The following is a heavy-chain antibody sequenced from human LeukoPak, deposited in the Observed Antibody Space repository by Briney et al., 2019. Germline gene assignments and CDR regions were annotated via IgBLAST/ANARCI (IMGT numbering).Heavy chain of an antibody. CDR2: ISGDGGGT. Sequence: GGSLRLSCAASGFTFSSYGMSWIRQAPGKGLEWVSTISGDGGGTYYADSVKGRFTIPRDNSQNTLFLQMNSLRADDTAVYYCAKGGGGYLDYWGQGVLVTVSS. CDR1: GFTFSSYG. CDR3: AKGGGGYLDY. V-gene: IGHV3-23*01. J-gene: IGHJ4*02.